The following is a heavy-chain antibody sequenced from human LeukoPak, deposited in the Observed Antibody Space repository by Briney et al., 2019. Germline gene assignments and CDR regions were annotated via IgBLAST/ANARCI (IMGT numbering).Heavy chain of an antibody. CDR1: GGSISSASYY. J-gene: IGHJ2*01. Sequence: SETLSLTCTVSGGSISSASYYWGWIRQPPGKGLEWIGSIYYSGGTYYNPSLKSRVTISVDTSKNQFSLKLNSVTAADTAVYYCARGRPFLTYYDFWSGYPPYWYFDLWGRGTLVTVSS. CDR3: ARGRPFLTYYDFWSGYPPYWYFDL. D-gene: IGHD3-3*01. V-gene: IGHV4-39*01. CDR2: IYYSGGT.